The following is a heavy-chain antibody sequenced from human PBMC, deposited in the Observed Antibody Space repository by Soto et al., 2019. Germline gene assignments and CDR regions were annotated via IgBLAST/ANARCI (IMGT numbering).Heavy chain of an antibody. CDR2: IGTAGDT. J-gene: IGHJ6*04. CDR3: VRGWGSGWFV. V-gene: IGHV3-13*01. Sequence: GGSLRLSWAASGFTFSSYDMHWVRQATGKGLEWVSAIGTAGDTYYRDSVKGRFTISRENAKNSLYLQMNSLRAGDTAVYYCVRGWGSGWFVWGKGTTVTVSS. D-gene: IGHD6-19*01. CDR1: GFTFSSYD.